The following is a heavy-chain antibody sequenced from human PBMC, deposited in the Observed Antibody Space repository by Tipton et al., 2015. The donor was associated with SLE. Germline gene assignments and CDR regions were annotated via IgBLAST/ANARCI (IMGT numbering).Heavy chain of an antibody. CDR2: FYTPGNN. J-gene: IGHJ3*02. CDR3: ARERLLWPRGNFDI. V-gene: IGHV4-61*02. CDR1: GGAISSDSHY. Sequence: TLSLTCTVSGGAISSDSHYWTWIRQPAGKELEWIGRFYTPGNNHSNPSLKSRVTMSVDTSENQFSLQLSSVTVADTAVYYCARERLLWPRGNFDIWGQGIMVTVSA. D-gene: IGHD3-10*01.